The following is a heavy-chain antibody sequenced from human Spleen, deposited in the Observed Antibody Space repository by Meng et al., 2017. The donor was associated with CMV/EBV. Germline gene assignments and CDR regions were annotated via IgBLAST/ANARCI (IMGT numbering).Heavy chain of an antibody. CDR2: IDSDGSST. Sequence: GESLKISCAASGFTFSSYSMNWVRQAPGKGLTWVSRIDSDGSSTTYADSVKGRFTISRDYAKNTLYLQMNSLRAEDTALYYCARAVRLLDWLLPSDAFDIWGQGTMVTVSS. V-gene: IGHV3-74*01. CDR3: ARAVRLLDWLLPSDAFDI. D-gene: IGHD3-3*01. J-gene: IGHJ3*02. CDR1: GFTFSSYS.